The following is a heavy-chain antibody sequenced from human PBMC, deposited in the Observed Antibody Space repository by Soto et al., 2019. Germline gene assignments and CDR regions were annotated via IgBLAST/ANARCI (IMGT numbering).Heavy chain of an antibody. J-gene: IGHJ4*02. D-gene: IGHD2-2*01. V-gene: IGHV1-18*01. CDR1: GYTFTSYG. CDR3: ARDDIVVVPASQNLDY. Sequence: ASVKVSCKASGYTFTSYGISWVRQAPGQGLEWMGWISAYNGNTNYAQKLQGRVTMTTDTSTSTAYMELRSLRSDDTAVYYCARDDIVVVPASQNLDYWGQGTLVTVLL. CDR2: ISAYNGNT.